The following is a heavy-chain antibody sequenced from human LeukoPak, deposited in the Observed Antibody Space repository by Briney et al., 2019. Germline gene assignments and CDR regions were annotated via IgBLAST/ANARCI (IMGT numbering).Heavy chain of an antibody. D-gene: IGHD3-22*01. CDR3: VKGPRGTSGYTH. Sequence: GGSLRPSCAASGFTFSSYAMTWVRQAPGKGLEWVSAISGSGGNTYYADSVKGRFTVSRDNSENTLYLQMNSLRAEDTAIYYCVKGPRGTSGYTHWGQGTLVTVSS. J-gene: IGHJ4*02. CDR2: ISGSGGNT. CDR1: GFTFSSYA. V-gene: IGHV3-23*01.